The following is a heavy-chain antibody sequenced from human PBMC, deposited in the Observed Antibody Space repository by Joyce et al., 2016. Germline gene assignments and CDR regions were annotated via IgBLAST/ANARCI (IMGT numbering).Heavy chain of an antibody. CDR2: ISGDRRFI. D-gene: IGHD2-21*01. CDR3: ARGGLVYDYSMDV. V-gene: IGHV3-21*02. CDR1: GFMFSTSS. Sequence: EVQLVESGGGLVKPGGYLKISCAASGFMFSTSSMSWFRQAPVKGLEWVSAISGDRRFIFHADSVRGRCTVSRDNAENSLYLQMKSLRVEDTAVYFCARGGLVYDYSMDVWGQGTTVIVSS. J-gene: IGHJ6*02.